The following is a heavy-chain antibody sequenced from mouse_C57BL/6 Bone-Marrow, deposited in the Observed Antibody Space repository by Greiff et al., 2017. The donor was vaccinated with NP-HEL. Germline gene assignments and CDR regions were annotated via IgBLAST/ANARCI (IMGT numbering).Heavy chain of an antibody. Sequence: EVQLQESGPGLVKPSQSLSLTCSVTGYSITSGYYWNWIRQFPGNKLEWMGYISYDGSNNYNPSLKNRISITRDTSKNQFFLKLNSVTTEDTATYYCAREGTAQAIWGQGTTLTVSS. CDR3: AREGTAQAI. CDR2: ISYDGSN. D-gene: IGHD3-2*02. J-gene: IGHJ2*01. V-gene: IGHV3-6*01. CDR1: GYSITSGYY.